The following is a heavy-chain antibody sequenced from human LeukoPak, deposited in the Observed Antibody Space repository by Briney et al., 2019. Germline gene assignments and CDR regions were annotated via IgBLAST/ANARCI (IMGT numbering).Heavy chain of an antibody. J-gene: IGHJ4*02. CDR2: ISDDGSTK. V-gene: IGHV3-30*18. CDR1: GFIFSSYG. CDR3: AKDQKRNTRELGY. Sequence: GGSLRLSCAASGFIFSSYGMHWVRQAPGKGLEWVAVISDDGSTKYHADSVKGRFTISRDNSKNTLYLQMNSLRAEDTAVYYCAKDQKRNTRELGYWGQGTLVTVSS. D-gene: IGHD1-26*01.